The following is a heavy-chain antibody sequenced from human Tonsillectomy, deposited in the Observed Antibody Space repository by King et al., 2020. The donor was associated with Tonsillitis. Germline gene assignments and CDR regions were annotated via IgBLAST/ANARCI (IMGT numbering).Heavy chain of an antibody. Sequence: QLQESGPGLVKPSETLSLTCTVSGVSISSTSYYWGWIRQPPGKGLEWIGSIYYSGTTYYNPSLKSRVTISLDTSKNQFSLNLSSVTAADRAVYYWPSRGLQVCIGTSCTDYWGQGTLVPVSP. CDR2: IYYSGTT. D-gene: IGHD2-2*01. V-gene: IGHV4-39*01. J-gene: IGHJ4*02. CDR3: PSRGLQVCIGTSCTDY. CDR1: GVSISSTSYY.